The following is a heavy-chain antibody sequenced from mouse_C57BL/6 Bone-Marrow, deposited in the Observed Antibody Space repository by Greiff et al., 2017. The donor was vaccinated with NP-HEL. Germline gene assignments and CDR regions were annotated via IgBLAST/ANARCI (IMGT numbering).Heavy chain of an antibody. CDR1: GFTFSSYA. J-gene: IGHJ2*01. CDR3: AREQGTHFDY. D-gene: IGHD3-3*01. CDR2: ISDGGSYT. Sequence: EVQLVESGGGLVKPGGSLKLSCAASGFTFSSYAMSWVRQTPEKRLEWVATISDGGSYTYYPDNVKGRFTISRDNAKNNLYLQMSHLKSEDTAMYYCAREQGTHFDYWGQGTTLTVSS. V-gene: IGHV5-4*01.